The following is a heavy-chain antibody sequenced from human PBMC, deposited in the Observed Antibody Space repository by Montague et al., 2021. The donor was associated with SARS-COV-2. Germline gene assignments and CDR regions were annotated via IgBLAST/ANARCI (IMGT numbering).Heavy chain of an antibody. CDR2: ISYDGSNK. V-gene: IGHV3-30*03. D-gene: IGHD3-16*01. CDR3: ARVWVEYYYYYGMDV. J-gene: IGHJ6*02. Sequence: SLRFSCAASGFTFSSYGMHWVRQAPGKGLEWVAVISYDGSNKYYADSVKGRFTISRDNSKNTLYLQMNSLRAEDTAVYYCARVWVEYYYYYGMDVWGQGTTVTVSS. CDR1: GFTFSSYG.